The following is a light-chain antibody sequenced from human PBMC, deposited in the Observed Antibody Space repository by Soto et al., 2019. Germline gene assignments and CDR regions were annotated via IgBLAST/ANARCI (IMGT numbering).Light chain of an antibody. J-gene: IGKJ4*01. CDR2: GAS. Sequence: DIQMSQSPSSLSASVGDRVTITCRASQSISSSLNWYQQKPGKAPKVLIFGASSLQSGVPSRFSGSGSGTDFTLTISSLQPEDFATYYCQQRYSAPLTFGGGTKVEIK. CDR1: QSISSS. V-gene: IGKV1-39*01. CDR3: QQRYSAPLT.